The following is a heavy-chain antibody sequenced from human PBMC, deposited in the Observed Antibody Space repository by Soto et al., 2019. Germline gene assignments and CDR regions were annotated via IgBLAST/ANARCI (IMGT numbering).Heavy chain of an antibody. V-gene: IGHV5-51*01. CDR2: MYPGDSDT. J-gene: IGHJ4*02. CDR1: GYDFNTNW. CDR3: ARLPRDCNKTSCYYADH. D-gene: IGHD2-2*01. Sequence: GESLKISCRGSGYDFNTNWFGWVRQLPGRGLEWVGIMYPGDSDTRYNPSLQGHVTLSADVTVSTAFLQWRSLKTSDTGIDFCARLPRDCNKTSCYYADHWGQGTQVTVSS.